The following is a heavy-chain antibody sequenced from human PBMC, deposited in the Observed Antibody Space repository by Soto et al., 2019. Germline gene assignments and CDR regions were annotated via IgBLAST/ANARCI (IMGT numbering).Heavy chain of an antibody. CDR3: AKIVATIGSRDDY. J-gene: IGHJ4*02. Sequence: SMRLSCTSAGVTCIVYGRHWIRQVPGKGLEWVSAISGSGGSTYYADSVKGRFTISRDNSKNTLYLQMNSLRAEDTAVYYCAKIVATIGSRDDYWGQGTLVTVSS. CDR1: GVTCIVYG. D-gene: IGHD5-12*01. V-gene: IGHV3-23*01. CDR2: ISGSGGST.